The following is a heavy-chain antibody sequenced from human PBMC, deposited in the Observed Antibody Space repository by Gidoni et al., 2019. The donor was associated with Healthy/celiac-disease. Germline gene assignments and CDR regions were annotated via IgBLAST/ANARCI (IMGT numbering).Heavy chain of an antibody. V-gene: IGHV3-15*07. CDR2: IKSKTDGGTT. Sequence: EVQLVESGVGLVKPGGSLRLSCSASGFTFITAWMNWVRQAPGKGLEWVGRIKSKTDGGTTDDAAPVKGRFTISRDDSKNTLYLQMNSLKTEDTAVYYCTTGYYDFWSGRVYYFDYWGQGTLVTVSS. CDR3: TTGYYDFWSGRVYYFDY. D-gene: IGHD3-3*01. CDR1: GFTFITAW. J-gene: IGHJ4*02.